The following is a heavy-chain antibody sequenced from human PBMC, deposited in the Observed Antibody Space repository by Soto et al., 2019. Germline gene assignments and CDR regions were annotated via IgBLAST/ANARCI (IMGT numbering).Heavy chain of an antibody. D-gene: IGHD4-17*01. CDR1: GGSISSSSYY. CDR3: ATTVTTYFDY. Sequence: SETLSLTCTVSGGSISSSSYYWGWIRQPPGKGLEWIGSIYYSGSTYYNPSLKSRVTISVDTSKNQFSLKLSSVTAADTAVYYCATTVTTYFDYWGQGTLVTVSS. J-gene: IGHJ4*02. V-gene: IGHV4-39*01. CDR2: IYYSGST.